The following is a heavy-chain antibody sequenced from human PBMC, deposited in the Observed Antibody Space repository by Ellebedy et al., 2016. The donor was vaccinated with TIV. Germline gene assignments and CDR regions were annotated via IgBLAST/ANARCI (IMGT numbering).Heavy chain of an antibody. J-gene: IGHJ5*02. V-gene: IGHV4-34*01. Sequence: ESLKISXAASGFAFNSYGMNWVRQAPGKGLEWIGEINQSGGTKYNPSLKSRVTIALDTSKNQFSLKLTTVTAADTAVYYCARGGYCGSIFCSNWFDPWGQGTLVTVSS. CDR2: INQSGGT. D-gene: IGHD2-2*01. CDR3: ARGGYCGSIFCSNWFDP. CDR1: GFAFNSYG.